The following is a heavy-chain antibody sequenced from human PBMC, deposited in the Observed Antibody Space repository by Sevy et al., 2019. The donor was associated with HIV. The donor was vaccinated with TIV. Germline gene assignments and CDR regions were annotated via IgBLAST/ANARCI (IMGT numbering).Heavy chain of an antibody. V-gene: IGHV3-23*01. CDR1: GXXFTSXX. D-gene: IGHD3-16*01. CDR3: AGGDTPXXXDLXX. Sequence: GGSLRLSCAAXGXXFTSXXMSWVRQAPGKGLEWVAGITSGGATYYADSVKGRFTVSRDNSKNTLYLQLNNLRADDTAVXXXAGGDTPXXXDLXXWXQGTLVTVSS. CDR2: ITSGGAT. J-gene: IGHJ4*02.